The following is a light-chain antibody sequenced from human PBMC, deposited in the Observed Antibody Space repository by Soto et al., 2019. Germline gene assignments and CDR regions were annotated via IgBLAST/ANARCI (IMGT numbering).Light chain of an antibody. V-gene: IGKV1-9*01. Sequence: DIQLTQSPYFLSASVGDRVTITCRASQGISNYLAWYQRKPVKAPKLLIYAASNWQSGVPSRFSGSGYGTELHITISSLQPEDFATYYCHPLNSYPLTFGRGTKVEIK. CDR1: QGISNY. CDR3: HPLNSYPLT. J-gene: IGKJ4*01. CDR2: AAS.